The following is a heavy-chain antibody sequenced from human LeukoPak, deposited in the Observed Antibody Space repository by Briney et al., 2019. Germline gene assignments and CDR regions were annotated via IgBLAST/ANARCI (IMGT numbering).Heavy chain of an antibody. CDR2: MNPNSGNT. Sequence: ASPKVPCKASRYTFTSYVINWVRQATGQGLEWRGWMNPNSGNTGYAQKFQGRVTMTRNTSISTAYMELSSLRSEDTAVYYCARGRGVRGVILSYYYYMDVWGKGTTVTISS. CDR1: RYTFTSYV. J-gene: IGHJ6*03. V-gene: IGHV1-8*01. CDR3: ARGRGVRGVILSYYYYMDV. D-gene: IGHD3-10*01.